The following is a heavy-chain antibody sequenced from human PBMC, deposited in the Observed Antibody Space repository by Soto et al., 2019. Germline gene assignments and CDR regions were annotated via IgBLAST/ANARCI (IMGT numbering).Heavy chain of an antibody. CDR1: GFTFSSYA. J-gene: IGHJ6*02. CDR2: ISYDGSNK. Sequence: GGSLRLSCAASGFTFSSYAMHWVRQAPGKGLEWVAVISYDGSNKYYADSVKGRFTISRDNSKNTLYLQMNSLRAEDTAVYYCARDDTMIRKPLDCGGDCYYYGMDVWGQGTTVTVSS. CDR3: ARDDTMIRKPLDCGGDCYYYGMDV. D-gene: IGHD2-21*01. V-gene: IGHV3-30-3*01.